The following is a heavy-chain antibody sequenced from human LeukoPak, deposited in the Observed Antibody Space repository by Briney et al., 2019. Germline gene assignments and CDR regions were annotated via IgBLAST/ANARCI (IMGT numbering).Heavy chain of an antibody. CDR1: GGSISSSSSY. CDR2: IYYSGSS. CDR3: ASPRAERSTWYAVDY. J-gene: IGHJ4*02. Sequence: SETLSLTCSVSGGSISSSSSYWGWIRQPPGKGLEWIGSIYYSGSSFDNPSLKSRVTISVDKPKNQFSLKLSSVTAADTAVYYCASPRAERSTWYAVDYWGQGTLVTVSA. V-gene: IGHV4-39*07. D-gene: IGHD2-2*01.